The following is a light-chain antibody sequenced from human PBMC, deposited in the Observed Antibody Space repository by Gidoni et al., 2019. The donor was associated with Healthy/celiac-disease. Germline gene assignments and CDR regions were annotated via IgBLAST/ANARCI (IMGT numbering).Light chain of an antibody. CDR2: AAS. CDR1: QSISSY. Sequence: DIQMTQSPSSLSASVGDRVTITCRASQSISSYLNWYQQKPGKAPKLLIYAASSVQSGVPSRFSGSGSGTDFTLTISSLQHEDFATYYCQQSYSTPLTFGGGTKVEIK. V-gene: IGKV1-39*01. J-gene: IGKJ4*01. CDR3: QQSYSTPLT.